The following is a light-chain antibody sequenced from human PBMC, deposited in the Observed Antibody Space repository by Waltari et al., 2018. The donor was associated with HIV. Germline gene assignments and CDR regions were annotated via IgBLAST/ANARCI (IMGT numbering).Light chain of an antibody. CDR2: SAT. CDR3: QQSYSTLFT. V-gene: IGKV1-39*01. Sequence: DIQLTQSPSSLSASIGDRVAITCRASQSITEDLNWYQQRPGKAPKLLVYSATRLQSGVPSRFSGSGSQTDFTLTIDSLQPEDVATYCCQQSYSTLFTFGPGTKVELK. J-gene: IGKJ3*01. CDR1: QSITED.